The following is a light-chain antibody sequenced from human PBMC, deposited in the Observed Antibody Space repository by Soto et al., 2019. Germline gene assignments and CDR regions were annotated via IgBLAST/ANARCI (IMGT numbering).Light chain of an antibody. J-gene: IGKJ1*01. Sequence: EILLTQSPGTLALSPGERATLSCRASQSVGGSSLAWYQQRPGQAPRLLIYDTSNRATGIPDRFSGSGSGTDFTLTISRLEPEDFAVYYCQQYGSSPQTFGQGTKVDIK. V-gene: IGKV3-20*01. CDR3: QQYGSSPQT. CDR1: QSVGGSS. CDR2: DTS.